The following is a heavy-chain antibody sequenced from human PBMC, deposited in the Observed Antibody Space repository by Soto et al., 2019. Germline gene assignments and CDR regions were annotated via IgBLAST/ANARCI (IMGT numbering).Heavy chain of an antibody. CDR3: ARGPPLGF. CDR1: GGSISSGGYS. J-gene: IGHJ4*02. CDR2: IYHSGST. Sequence: SETLSLTCAVSGGSISSGGYSWSWIRQPPGKGLECIGYIYHSGSTYYNPSLKSRVTISVDRSKNQFSLRLSSVTAADTAVYYCARGPPLGFWGQGTLVTVSS. V-gene: IGHV4-30-2*01.